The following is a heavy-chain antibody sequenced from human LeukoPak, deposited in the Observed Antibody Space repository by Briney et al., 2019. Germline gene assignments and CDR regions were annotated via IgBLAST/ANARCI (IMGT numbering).Heavy chain of an antibody. CDR1: GGSISSGSYY. CDR2: IYTSGST. CDR3: ASRKRGYYDILTGYSADAFDI. V-gene: IGHV4-61*02. J-gene: IGHJ3*02. Sequence: SETLSLTCTVSGGSISSGSYYWSWIRQPAGKGLEWIGLIYTSGSTNYNPSLKGRVTISVDTSKNQFSLKLSSVTAADTAVYYCASRKRGYYDILTGYSADAFDIWGQGTMVTVSS. D-gene: IGHD3-9*01.